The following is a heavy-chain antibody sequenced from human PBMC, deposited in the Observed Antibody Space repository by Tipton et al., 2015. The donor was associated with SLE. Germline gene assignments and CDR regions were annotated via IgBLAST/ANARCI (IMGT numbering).Heavy chain of an antibody. CDR2: IYMTGTS. CDR1: GDSLSSGNYY. Sequence: TLSLTCSVSGDSLSSGNYYWSWIRQPAGKGLEWLGHIYMTGTSNYNPSLGGRVTISVDTSKNQFSLRLTSVTAADSAVYFCARVWLNNAFDIWGQGTRVTVSS. V-gene: IGHV4-61*09. CDR3: ARVWLNNAFDI. J-gene: IGHJ3*02. D-gene: IGHD2/OR15-2a*01.